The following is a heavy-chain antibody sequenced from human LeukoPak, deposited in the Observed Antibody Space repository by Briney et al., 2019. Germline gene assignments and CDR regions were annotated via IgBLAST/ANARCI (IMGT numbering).Heavy chain of an antibody. Sequence: GGSPRLSCAASGFTFSSYAMSWVRQAPGKGLEWVSAISGSGGSTYYADSVKGRFTIYRDNSKNTLYLQMNSLRDEDTAVYYCARDRSSGYYWFDYWGQGTLVTVSS. CDR2: ISGSGGST. J-gene: IGHJ4*02. V-gene: IGHV3-23*01. CDR3: ARDRSSGYYWFDY. CDR1: GFTFSSYA. D-gene: IGHD3-22*01.